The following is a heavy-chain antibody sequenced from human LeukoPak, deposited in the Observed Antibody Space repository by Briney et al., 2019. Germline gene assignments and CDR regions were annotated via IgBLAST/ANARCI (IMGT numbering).Heavy chain of an antibody. Sequence: PSETLSLTCTVSGASISIYYWSWIRQPAGKGLEWIGRMYTSGSGNYSPSLKSRVTMSVDTSKNQFSLKLCSVTAADTTVYSCAXDRGYSYGYWYFDLWGRGTLVTVSS. CDR1: GASISIYY. J-gene: IGHJ2*01. D-gene: IGHD5-18*01. CDR2: MYTSGSG. V-gene: IGHV4-4*07. CDR3: AXDRGYSYGYWYFDL.